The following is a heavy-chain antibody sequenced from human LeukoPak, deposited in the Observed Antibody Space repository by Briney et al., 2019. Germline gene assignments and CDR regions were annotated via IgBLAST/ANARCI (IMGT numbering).Heavy chain of an antibody. CDR3: ARDRIGSERWLQVEFDY. D-gene: IGHD5-24*01. Sequence: TVKVSCKASGGTFSSYAISWVRQAPGQGLEWMGGIIPIFGTANYAQKFQGRVTITTDESTSTAYMELSRLRSEDTAVYYCARDRIGSERWLQVEFDYWGQGTLVTVSS. CDR2: IIPIFGTA. V-gene: IGHV1-69*05. J-gene: IGHJ4*02. CDR1: GGTFSSYA.